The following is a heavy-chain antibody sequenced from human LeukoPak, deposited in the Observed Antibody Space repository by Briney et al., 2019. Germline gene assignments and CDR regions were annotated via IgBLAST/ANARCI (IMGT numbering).Heavy chain of an antibody. CDR1: GGSISSSSYY. V-gene: IGHV4-39*07. Sequence: PSETLSLTCTVSGGSISSSSYYWGWIRQPPGKGLEWIGSIYYSGSTYYNPSLKSRVTISVDTSKNQFSLKLSSVTAADTAVYYCARDYSGYFDYWGQGTLVTASS. J-gene: IGHJ4*02. D-gene: IGHD4-23*01. CDR3: ARDYSGYFDY. CDR2: IYYSGST.